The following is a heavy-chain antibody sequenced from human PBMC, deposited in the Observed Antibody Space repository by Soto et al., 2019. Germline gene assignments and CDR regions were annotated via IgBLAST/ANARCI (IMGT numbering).Heavy chain of an antibody. CDR3: AREGEDIVVVDSSGYDY. Sequence: GGSLRLSCAASGFTFSSYAMHWVRQAPGKGLEWVAVISYDGSNKNYADSVKGRFTISRDNSKNTLYLQMNSLRAEDTAVYYCAREGEDIVVVDSSGYDYWGQGTLVTVSS. CDR1: GFTFSSYA. D-gene: IGHD2-15*01. V-gene: IGHV3-30-3*01. CDR2: ISYDGSNK. J-gene: IGHJ4*02.